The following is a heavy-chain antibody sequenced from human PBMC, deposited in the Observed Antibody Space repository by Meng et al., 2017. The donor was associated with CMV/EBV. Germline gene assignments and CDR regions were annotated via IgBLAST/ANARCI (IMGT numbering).Heavy chain of an antibody. CDR2: INPNSGGT. D-gene: IGHD4-17*01. CDR1: GYTFTSYG. J-gene: IGHJ6*02. Sequence: ASVKVSCKASGYTFTSYGISWVRQAPGQGLEWMGWINPNSGGTNYAQKFQGRVTMTRDTSISTAYMELSRLSSDDTAVYYCASSNYGLHYYGMDVWGQVTTVTVSS. CDR3: ASSNYGLHYYGMDV. V-gene: IGHV1-2*02.